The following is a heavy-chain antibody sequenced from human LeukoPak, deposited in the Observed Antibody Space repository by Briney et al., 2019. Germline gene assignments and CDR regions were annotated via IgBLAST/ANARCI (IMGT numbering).Heavy chain of an antibody. J-gene: IGHJ4*02. CDR3: ARSLGYCSAGSCFSFDY. CDR1: GFTFSSYW. CDR2: IKQDGSDK. Sequence: GGSLRLSCAASGFTFSSYWMSWVRQAPGKGLEWVANIKQDGSDKYYVDSVKGRFTISRDNAKNSLYLQMNSLRAEDTAVYYCARSLGYCSAGSCFSFDYWGQGTLVTVSS. V-gene: IGHV3-7*05. D-gene: IGHD2-15*01.